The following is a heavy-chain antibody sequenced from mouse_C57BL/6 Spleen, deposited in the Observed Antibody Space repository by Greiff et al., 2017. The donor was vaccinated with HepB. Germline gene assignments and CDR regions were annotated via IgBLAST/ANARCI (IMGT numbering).Heavy chain of an antibody. J-gene: IGHJ4*01. CDR1: GYTFTSYW. CDR2: IYPGNSDT. CDR3: SRSSTVPLCAMDY. Sequence: VQLQQSGTVLARPGASVKMSCKTSGYTFTSYWMHWVKQRPGQGLAWIGAIYPGNSDTSYNQKFKGKAKLAAVTSASTAYMELSSLTNEDSADYYCSRSSTVPLCAMDYWGQGTSVTVSS. V-gene: IGHV1-5*01. D-gene: IGHD1-1*01.